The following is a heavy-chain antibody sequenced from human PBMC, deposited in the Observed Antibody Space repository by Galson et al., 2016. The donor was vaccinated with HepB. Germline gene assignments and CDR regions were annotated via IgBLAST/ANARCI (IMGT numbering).Heavy chain of an antibody. CDR3: VRGGYNTAWYESGLFDY. D-gene: IGHD5-12*01. J-gene: IGHJ4*02. CDR2: ITDSGGST. CDR1: GLTFSRYA. Sequence: SLRLSCAASGLTFSRYAMNWVRQAPGKGLEWVSTITDSGGSTYLADSVRGRFTISRDNSKNTLYLQMNSLRTDDTAVYYCVRGGYNTAWYESGLFDYWGQGTLVTVSS. V-gene: IGHV3-23*01.